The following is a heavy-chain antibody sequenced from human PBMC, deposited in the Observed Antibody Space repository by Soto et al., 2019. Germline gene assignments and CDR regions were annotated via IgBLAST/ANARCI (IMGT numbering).Heavy chain of an antibody. D-gene: IGHD3-3*01. V-gene: IGHV3-23*01. CDR3: AKVANRRGYYRPHDAFEI. CDR1: GFTFSSYA. J-gene: IGHJ3*02. Sequence: GGSLRLSCAASGFTFSSYAMSWVRQAPGKGLEWVSAISGSGGSTYYADSVKGRFTISRDNSKNTLYLQMNSLRAEDTAVYYCAKVANRRGYYRPHDAFEIWGQGTTVTISS. CDR2: ISGSGGST.